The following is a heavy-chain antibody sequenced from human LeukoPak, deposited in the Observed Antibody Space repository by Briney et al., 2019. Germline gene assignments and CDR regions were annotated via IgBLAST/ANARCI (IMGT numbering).Heavy chain of an antibody. CDR2: ISAYNGNT. V-gene: IGHV1-18*01. J-gene: IGHJ5*02. CDR1: GYTFTSYG. CDR3: ARDLPDYDFWSGRDWFDP. D-gene: IGHD3-3*01. Sequence: GASVKVSCKASGYTFTSYGISWVRQAPGQGLEWMGGISAYNGNTNYAQKLQGRVTMTTDTSTSTAYMELRSLRSDDTAVYYCARDLPDYDFWSGRDWFDPCGQGTLVTVSS.